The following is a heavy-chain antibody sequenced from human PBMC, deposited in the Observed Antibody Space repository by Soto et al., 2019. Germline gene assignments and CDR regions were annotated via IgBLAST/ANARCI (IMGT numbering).Heavy chain of an antibody. V-gene: IGHV3-23*01. J-gene: IGHJ3*01. CDR2: ITGSGGSGGRT. D-gene: IGHD5-12*01. Sequence: VQLLESGGGLVQPGGSLRLSCAASGFTFSSYAMSWVRQAPGKGLEWVSAITGSGGSGGRTYYADSVKGRFTISRDNSRNTLYLQVNSLRAEDTALYYCAKIVGIRSGYFNAGDRLDVWGQGTMVTVSS. CDR3: AKIVGIRSGYFNAGDRLDV. CDR1: GFTFSSYA.